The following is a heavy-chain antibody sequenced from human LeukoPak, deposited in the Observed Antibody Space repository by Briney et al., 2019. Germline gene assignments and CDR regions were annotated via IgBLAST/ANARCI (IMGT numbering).Heavy chain of an antibody. D-gene: IGHD5-12*01. V-gene: IGHV3-30*04. CDR2: ISYDGSNK. CDR3: ARAYGGYVPFDY. CDR1: GFTFSSYA. Sequence: AGGSLRLSCAASGFTFSSYAMHWVRQAPGKGLEWVALISYDGSNKYYADSVKGRFTISRDNSKNTLYLQMNRLRAEGTAVSCCARAYGGYVPFDYWGQGTLVTVSS. J-gene: IGHJ4*02.